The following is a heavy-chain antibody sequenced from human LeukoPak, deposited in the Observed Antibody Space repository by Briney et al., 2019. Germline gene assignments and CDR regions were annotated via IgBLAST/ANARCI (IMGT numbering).Heavy chain of an antibody. V-gene: IGHV3-7*03. CDR3: ARDRPFYGSGSYYNP. J-gene: IGHJ5*02. D-gene: IGHD3-10*01. CDR1: GFTFSSYW. CDR2: MKQDGSEK. Sequence: PGGSLRLSCAASGFTFSSYWMSWVRQAPGKGLEWVANMKQDGSEKYYVDSVKGRFTISRDNAKNSLYLQMNSLRAEDTAVYYCARDRPFYGSGSYYNPWGQGTLVTVSS.